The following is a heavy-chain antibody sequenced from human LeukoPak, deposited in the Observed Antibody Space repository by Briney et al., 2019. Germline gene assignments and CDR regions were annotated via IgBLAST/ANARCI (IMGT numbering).Heavy chain of an antibody. V-gene: IGHV1-24*01. CDR3: ATGTFALPVYCSSTSCYTLDY. J-gene: IGHJ4*02. CDR1: GYTLTELS. Sequence: ASVKVSCKVSGYTLTELSMHWVRQAPGKGLEWMGGFDPEDGETIYAQKFQGRVTMTEDTSTDTAYMELSSLRSEDTAVYYCATGTFALPVYCSSTSCYTLDYWGQGTLVTVSS. D-gene: IGHD2-2*02. CDR2: FDPEDGET.